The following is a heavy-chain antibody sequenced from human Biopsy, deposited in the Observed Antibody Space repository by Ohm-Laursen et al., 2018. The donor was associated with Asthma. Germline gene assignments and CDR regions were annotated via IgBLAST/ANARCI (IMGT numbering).Heavy chain of an antibody. CDR2: HDHEEGGT. CDR3: ASDFPKDYVRYNFQF. Sequence: SHQISGYTLTDLSIHWVRQAPGHGLEWMGGHDHEEGGTVNARRFQGRVTMTEDTSTDTAYMELSSLSSDDTAVYYCASDFPKDYVRYNFQFWGQGTLVTVSS. CDR1: GYTLTDLS. V-gene: IGHV1-24*01. J-gene: IGHJ4*02. D-gene: IGHD4-17*01.